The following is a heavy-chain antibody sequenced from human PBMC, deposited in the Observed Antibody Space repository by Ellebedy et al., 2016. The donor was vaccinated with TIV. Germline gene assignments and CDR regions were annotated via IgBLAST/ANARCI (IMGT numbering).Heavy chain of an antibody. J-gene: IGHJ4*02. CDR1: GFTFDDYT. Sequence: GESLKISXAASGFTFDDYTLHWVRQAPGKGLEWVSLISWDGGSTYYADSVKGRFTSSRDNSKNSLYLQMNSLRTEDTALYYCAKGYSSGWPSSTIDYWGQGTLVTVSS. V-gene: IGHV3-43*01. CDR2: ISWDGGST. D-gene: IGHD6-19*01. CDR3: AKGYSSGWPSSTIDY.